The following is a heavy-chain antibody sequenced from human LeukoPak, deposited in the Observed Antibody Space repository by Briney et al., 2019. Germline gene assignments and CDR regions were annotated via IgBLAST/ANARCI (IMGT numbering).Heavy chain of an antibody. CDR3: AGTGGYDSAFDY. Sequence: SVKVSCKASGGTFSSYAISWVRQAPGQGLEWMGGIIPIFGTANYAQEFQGRVTITADESTSTAYMELSSLRSEDTAVYYCAGTGGYDSAFDYWGQGTLVTVSS. J-gene: IGHJ4*02. CDR1: GGTFSSYA. D-gene: IGHD5-12*01. CDR2: IIPIFGTA. V-gene: IGHV1-69*01.